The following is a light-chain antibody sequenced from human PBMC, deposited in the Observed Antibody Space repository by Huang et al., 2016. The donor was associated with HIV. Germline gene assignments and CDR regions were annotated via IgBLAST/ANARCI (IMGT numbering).Light chain of an antibody. Sequence: DIEMTQSPDSLTVSLGARAIINCKSSQAVLKNSNKKNYLAWYQQRPGQPPTVLIYWASSRESGVPDRFSGSGSGTDFNLTISSLQPEDLAVYYCQQYYSPPYTFGQGTRLEI. CDR1: QAVLKNSNKKNY. CDR2: WAS. J-gene: IGKJ2*01. CDR3: QQYYSPPYT. V-gene: IGKV4-1*01.